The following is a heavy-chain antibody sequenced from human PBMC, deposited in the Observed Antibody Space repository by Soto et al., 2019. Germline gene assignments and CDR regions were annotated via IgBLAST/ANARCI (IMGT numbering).Heavy chain of an antibody. CDR1: GFTFSSYA. V-gene: IGHV3-23*01. D-gene: IGHD3-10*01. Sequence: GGSLRLSCAASGFTFSSYAMSWVRQAPGKGLEWVSTISGSGGSTYYADSVKGRFTISRDNSKNTLYLQMNSLRAEATAVYYCAKGYGYGSGSLIDYWGQGTLVTVSS. CDR3: AKGYGYGSGSLIDY. CDR2: ISGSGGST. J-gene: IGHJ4*02.